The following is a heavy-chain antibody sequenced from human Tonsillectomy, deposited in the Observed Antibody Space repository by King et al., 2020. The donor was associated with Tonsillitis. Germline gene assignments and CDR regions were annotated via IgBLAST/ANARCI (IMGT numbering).Heavy chain of an antibody. V-gene: IGHV3-21*01. CDR3: ARGKGGSNEYWTVDY. D-gene: IGHD3-3*01. CDR2: IRSSSSYT. CDR1: GFTFSSYD. J-gene: IGHJ4*02. Sequence: VQLVESGGGLVKSGGSLRVSCAASGFTFSSYDMNWVRQAPGKGLEWVSSIRSSSSYTYYADSVKGRFTISRDNAKNLLYLQINGLRAEDTAVYYCARGKGGSNEYWTVDYWGQGTLVTVSS.